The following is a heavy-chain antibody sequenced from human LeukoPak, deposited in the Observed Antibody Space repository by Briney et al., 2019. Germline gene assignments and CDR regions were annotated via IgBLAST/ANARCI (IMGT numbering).Heavy chain of an antibody. Sequence: HPGGSLRLSCAASGFTFSSYSMNWVRQAPGKGLEWVSYISSSSSTIYYADSVKGRFTISRDNAKNSLYLQMNSLRDEDTAVYYCASSLGGGSPYYFDYWGQGTLVTVSS. CDR3: ASSLGGGSPYYFDY. V-gene: IGHV3-48*02. CDR2: ISSSSSTI. J-gene: IGHJ4*02. D-gene: IGHD1-26*01. CDR1: GFTFSSYS.